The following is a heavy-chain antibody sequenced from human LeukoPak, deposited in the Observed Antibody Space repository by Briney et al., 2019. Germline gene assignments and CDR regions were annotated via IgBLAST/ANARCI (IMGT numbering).Heavy chain of an antibody. V-gene: IGHV5-51*01. J-gene: IGHJ4*02. D-gene: IGHD2-2*01. CDR3: ARIPKCQLLLNSPYYFDY. CDR2: IYPGDSDT. CDR1: GYSFTSYW. Sequence: GESLKISCKGSGYSFTSYWIGWVRQMPGKGLEWMGIIYPGDSDTRYSPSFQGQVTISADKSISTAYLQWSSLKASDTAMYYCARIPKCQLLLNSPYYFDYWGQGTLVTVSS.